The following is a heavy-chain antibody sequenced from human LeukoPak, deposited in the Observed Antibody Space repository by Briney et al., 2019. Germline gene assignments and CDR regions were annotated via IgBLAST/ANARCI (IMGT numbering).Heavy chain of an antibody. D-gene: IGHD1-26*01. Sequence: GGSLRLSCVASGFTFSNYGMHWVRQAPGKGLEWVAFIRYDGSIKYYPDSVKGRFTVSRDNSKKTLYLQMNSLNSEDAAVYYCARDVRVGGMVNFYFDYWGQGTLVTVSS. CDR3: ARDVRVGGMVNFYFDY. CDR2: IRYDGSIK. V-gene: IGHV3-30*02. CDR1: GFTFSNYG. J-gene: IGHJ4*02.